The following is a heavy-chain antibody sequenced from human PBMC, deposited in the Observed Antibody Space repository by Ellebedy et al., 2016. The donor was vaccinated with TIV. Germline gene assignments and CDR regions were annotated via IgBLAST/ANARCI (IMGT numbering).Heavy chain of an antibody. CDR3: ARGGVGIWSGYPLDY. D-gene: IGHD3-3*01. J-gene: IGHJ4*02. CDR1: GFTFSDYG. Sequence: GGSLRLSCTASGFTFSDYGIHWVRQAPGKGLEWVAGISYDGSHEQFAYSVKGRFSISRDNSKNTVFVQMDSLRAEDSAVYFCARGGVGIWSGYPLDYWGRGTLVTVSS. V-gene: IGHV3-30*03. CDR2: ISYDGSHE.